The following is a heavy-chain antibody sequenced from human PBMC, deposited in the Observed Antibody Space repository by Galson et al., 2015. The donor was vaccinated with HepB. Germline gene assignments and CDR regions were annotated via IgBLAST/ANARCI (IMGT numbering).Heavy chain of an antibody. CDR3: ARRSMVRGDNTGGY. Sequence: ETLSLTCTVSGGSISSSSYYWGWIRQPPGKGLEWIGSIYYSGSTYYNPSLKSRVTISVDTSKNQFSLKLSSVTAADTAVYYCARRSMVRGDNTGGYWGQGTLVTVSS. V-gene: IGHV4-39*01. D-gene: IGHD3-10*01. CDR2: IYYSGST. J-gene: IGHJ4*02. CDR1: GGSISSSSYY.